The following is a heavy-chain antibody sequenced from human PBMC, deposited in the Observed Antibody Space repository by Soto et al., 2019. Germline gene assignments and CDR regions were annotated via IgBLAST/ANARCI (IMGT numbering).Heavy chain of an antibody. D-gene: IGHD6-6*01. J-gene: IGHJ6*02. CDR3: ARQGLVLIYCYYGMDV. CDR1: GFTFGSYA. CDR2: ISYDGSNE. Sequence: WWCLRLCCAASGFTFGSYAVHWGRQAPGKGLEWVAVISYDGSNENYADSVKGRFTISRVNSKNTLYLQMNSLRAEDTAVYYCARQGLVLIYCYYGMDVWGQGTTVTVTS. V-gene: IGHV3-30-3*01.